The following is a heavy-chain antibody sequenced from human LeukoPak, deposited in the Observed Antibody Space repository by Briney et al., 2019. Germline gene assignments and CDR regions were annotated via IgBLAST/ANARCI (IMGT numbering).Heavy chain of an antibody. Sequence: SETLSLTCTVSGGSISSYYWSWIRQPPGKGLEWIGEINHSGSTNYNPSLKSRVTISVDTSKNQFSLKLSSVTAADTAVYYCARNLIAAACPGWDPWGQGTLGTGSS. D-gene: IGHD6-13*01. CDR1: GGSISSYY. V-gene: IGHV4-34*01. J-gene: IGHJ5*02. CDR2: INHSGST. CDR3: ARNLIAAACPGWDP.